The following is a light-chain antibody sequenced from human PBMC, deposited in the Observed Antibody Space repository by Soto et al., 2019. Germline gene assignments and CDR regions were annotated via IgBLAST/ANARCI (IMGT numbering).Light chain of an antibody. CDR1: QSVSSN. Sequence: EIVMTQSPATLSVSPGERATLSCRASQSVSSNLAWYQQKPGQAPRRLIYGASTRATGIPARFSGSGSGTEFTLTISSLQTEDFAVYYCPQYNNWPRTFGQGTKLEIK. CDR2: GAS. J-gene: IGKJ2*02. V-gene: IGKV3-15*01. CDR3: PQYNNWPRT.